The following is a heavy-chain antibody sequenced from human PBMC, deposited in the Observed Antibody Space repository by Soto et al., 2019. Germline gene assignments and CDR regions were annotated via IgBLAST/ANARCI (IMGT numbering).Heavy chain of an antibody. CDR2: IKEDGSEK. Sequence: EVQLVESGGGLVQPGGSLRLSCIASEFTFNTYWMNWVRQAPGKGLEWVANIKEDGSEKNYVDSVKGRFTISRDNAKNSVYLQRNSLRGEDTAVYYCARDWGTPGRGSAVGYYYHYGMDVWGQGTTVTVSS. D-gene: IGHD1-1*01. CDR3: ARDWGTPGRGSAVGYYYHYGMDV. J-gene: IGHJ6*02. CDR1: EFTFNTYW. V-gene: IGHV3-7*05.